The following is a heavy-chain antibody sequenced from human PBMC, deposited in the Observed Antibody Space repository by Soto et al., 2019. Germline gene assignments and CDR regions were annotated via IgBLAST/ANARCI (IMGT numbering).Heavy chain of an antibody. CDR1: GGTFSSYA. D-gene: IGHD6-13*01. V-gene: IGHV1-69*13. Sequence: GASVKVSCKASGGTFSSYAISWVRQAPGQGLEWMGGIIPIFGTANYAQKFQGRVTITADESTSTAYMELSSLRSEDTAVYYCARDSQVAAAGTGWFDPWGQETLVTVSS. CDR3: ARDSQVAAAGTGWFDP. J-gene: IGHJ5*02. CDR2: IIPIFGTA.